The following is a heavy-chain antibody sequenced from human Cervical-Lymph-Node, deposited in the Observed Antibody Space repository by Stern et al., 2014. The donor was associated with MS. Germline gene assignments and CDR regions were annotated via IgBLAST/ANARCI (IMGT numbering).Heavy chain of an antibody. CDR3: ARNVGDTTLGH. D-gene: IGHD3-16*01. V-gene: IGHV1-69*01. CDR1: GGTLRSYV. J-gene: IGHJ4*02. CDR2: ISPIFGTA. Sequence: VQLVESGAEVKKSGSSVKVSCKASGGTLRSYVITWARQASGQGPEWMGEISPIFGTAAYAQQFQGRVAITADEYTSTVYMELSSLRSEDTAVYYCARNVGDTTLGHWGQGSQVIVSS.